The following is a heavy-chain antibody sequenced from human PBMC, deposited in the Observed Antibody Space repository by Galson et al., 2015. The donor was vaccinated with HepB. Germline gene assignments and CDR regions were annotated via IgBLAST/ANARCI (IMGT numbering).Heavy chain of an antibody. Sequence: SLRLSCAASGFSIFRNTMHWVRQAPGKGLEWVAAISFDERNEYYADSVKGRFTISRHNSKNTVYLQMNRLRAEDTAVYYCARDRTIVVGGMDVWGQGTTVTVSS. V-gene: IGHV3-30*04. CDR3: ARDRTIVVGGMDV. D-gene: IGHD1/OR15-1a*01. J-gene: IGHJ6*02. CDR2: ISFDERNE. CDR1: GFSIFRNT.